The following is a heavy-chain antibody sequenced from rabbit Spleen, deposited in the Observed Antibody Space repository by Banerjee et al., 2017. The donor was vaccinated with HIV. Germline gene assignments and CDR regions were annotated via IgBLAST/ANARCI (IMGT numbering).Heavy chain of an antibody. Sequence: QSLEESGGDLVKPGGSLTLTCTASGFSFSSNYYMCWVRQAPAKGLEWIACIDTGSSGYTYYASWATGRFTCSKASSTTVTLQMTSLSAADAATYFCARDTGSSFSSYGMDLWGPGTLVTVS. CDR1: GFSFSSNYY. CDR3: ARDTGSSFSSYGMDL. J-gene: IGHJ6*01. D-gene: IGHD8-1*01. V-gene: IGHV1S40*01. CDR2: IDTGSSGYT.